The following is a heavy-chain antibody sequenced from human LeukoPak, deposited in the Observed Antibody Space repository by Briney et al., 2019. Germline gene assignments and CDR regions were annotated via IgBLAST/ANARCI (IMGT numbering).Heavy chain of an antibody. D-gene: IGHD2-2*01. CDR1: GFTFSNAW. V-gene: IGHV3-15*01. CDR3: ARDGLCSSTSRYLAY. J-gene: IGHJ4*02. CDR2: IKSKTDGGTT. Sequence: GGSLRLSCAASGFTFSNAWMSWVRQAPGKGLEWVGRIKSKTDGGTTDYAAPVKGRFTISRDDSKNTLYLQMNSLRAEDTAVYYCARDGLCSSTSRYLAYWGQGTLVTVSS.